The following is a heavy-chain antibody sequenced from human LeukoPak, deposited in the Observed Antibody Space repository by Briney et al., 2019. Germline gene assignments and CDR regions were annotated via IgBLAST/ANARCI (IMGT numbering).Heavy chain of an antibody. CDR3: ARRWFGELSAGFDP. CDR2: IKQDGSEK. V-gene: IGHV3-7*01. J-gene: IGHJ5*02. CDR1: GFTFSSYW. Sequence: PGGSLRLSCAASGFTFSSYWMSWVRQAPGKGLEWVANIKQDGSEKYYVDSVKGRFTISRDNAKNSLYLQMNSLRAEDTAVYYCARRWFGELSAGFDPWGQGTLVTVSS. D-gene: IGHD3-10*01.